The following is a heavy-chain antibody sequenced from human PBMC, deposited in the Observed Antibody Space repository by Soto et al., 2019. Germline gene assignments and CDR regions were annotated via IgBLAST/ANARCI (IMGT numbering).Heavy chain of an antibody. D-gene: IGHD6-13*01. CDR1: GYSFTIYW. V-gene: IGHV5-51*01. Sequence: PGESLKISCKGSGYSFTIYWIGWVRQMPGKGLEWMGIIYPGDSDTRYSPSFQGQVTISADKSISTAYLQWSSLKASDTAMYYCARHFQXPYGAAAGTYYYYGMDVWGQGTTVTVSS. CDR2: IYPGDSDT. CDR3: ARHFQXPYGAAAGTYYYYGMDV. J-gene: IGHJ6*02.